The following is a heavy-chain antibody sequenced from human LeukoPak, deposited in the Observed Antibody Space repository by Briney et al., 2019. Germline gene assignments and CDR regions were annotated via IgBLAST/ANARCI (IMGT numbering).Heavy chain of an antibody. D-gene: IGHD6-19*01. Sequence: PSGTLSLTCTVSGGSISSSSYYWGWIRQPPGKGLEWIGSIYYSGSTYYNPSLKSRVTISVDTSKNQFSLKLSSVTAADTAVYYCARTLTSSWLVPTYYFDYWGQGTLVTVSS. CDR1: GGSISSSSYY. J-gene: IGHJ4*02. V-gene: IGHV4-39*07. CDR3: ARTLTSSWLVPTYYFDY. CDR2: IYYSGST.